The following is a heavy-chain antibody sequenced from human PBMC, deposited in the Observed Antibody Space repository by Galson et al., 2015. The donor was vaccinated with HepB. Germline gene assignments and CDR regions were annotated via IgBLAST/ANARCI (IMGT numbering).Heavy chain of an antibody. Sequence: SVKVSCKASGHTFTNYYMHWVRQAPGQGLEWMGIINPSGGSTSYAQKFQGRVTMTRDTSTTTVYMELSSLRSEDTAVYYCARAKDYGGNSDSFDFWGQGTMVTVSS. V-gene: IGHV1-46*01. CDR2: INPSGGST. J-gene: IGHJ3*01. CDR1: GHTFTNYY. CDR3: ARAKDYGGNSDSFDF. D-gene: IGHD4-23*01.